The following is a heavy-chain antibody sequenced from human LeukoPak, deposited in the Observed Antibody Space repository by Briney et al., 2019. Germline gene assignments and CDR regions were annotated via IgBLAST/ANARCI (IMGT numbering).Heavy chain of an antibody. CDR3: ARLIGYCSSTSCDTRIHFDY. V-gene: IGHV1-18*01. Sequence: ASVKVSCKASGYTFTSYGITWVRQAPGQGLEWMGWVSAYNGNTHYAQKLQGRVTMTTDTSTSTAYMELRSLRSDDTAVYYCARLIGYCSSTSCDTRIHFDYWGRGTLVTVSS. J-gene: IGHJ4*02. CDR1: GYTFTSYG. CDR2: VSAYNGNT. D-gene: IGHD2-2*01.